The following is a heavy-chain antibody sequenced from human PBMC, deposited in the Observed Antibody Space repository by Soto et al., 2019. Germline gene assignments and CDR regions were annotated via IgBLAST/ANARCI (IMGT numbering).Heavy chain of an antibody. D-gene: IGHD1-1*01. CDR3: ARLSEPYYYYYGMDV. V-gene: IGHV4-4*02. Sequence: QVQLQESGPGLVKPSGTLSLTCAVSGGSISSSNWWSWVRQPPGKGLEWIGEIYHSGSTNYNPSLKSRVTIXXDXSXXQFSLRLSSVTAADTAVYYCARLSEPYYYYYGMDVWGQGTTVTVSS. CDR2: IYHSGST. CDR1: GGSISSSNW. J-gene: IGHJ6*02.